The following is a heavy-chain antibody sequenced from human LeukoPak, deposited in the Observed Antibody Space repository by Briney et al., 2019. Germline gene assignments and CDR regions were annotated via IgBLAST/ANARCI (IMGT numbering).Heavy chain of an antibody. Sequence: ASAKVSCKVTGYTIKKLYMPWVRQALEKRIEWMGGFDPEDGETIYAQKFQGRVTMTEDTSTDTAYMELSSLRSEDTAVYYCATGRSGWYYFDYWGQGTLVTVSS. J-gene: IGHJ4*02. CDR2: FDPEDGET. V-gene: IGHV1-24*01. CDR3: ATGRSGWYYFDY. D-gene: IGHD6-19*01. CDR1: GYTIKKLY.